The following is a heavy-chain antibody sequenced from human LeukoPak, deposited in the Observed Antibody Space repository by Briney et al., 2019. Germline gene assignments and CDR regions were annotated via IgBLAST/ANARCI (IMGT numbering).Heavy chain of an antibody. V-gene: IGHV4-34*01. CDR2: INHSGST. J-gene: IGHJ4*02. Sequence: KPSETLSLTCAVYGGSFSGYYWSWIRQPPGKGLEWIGEINHSGSTNYNPSLKSRVTISVDTCKNQFSLKLSSVTAADTAVYYCARVTPYYYDSSGYRNPNFKTYYFDYWGQGTLVTVSS. CDR3: ARVTPYYYDSSGYRNPNFKTYYFDY. CDR1: GGSFSGYY. D-gene: IGHD3-22*01.